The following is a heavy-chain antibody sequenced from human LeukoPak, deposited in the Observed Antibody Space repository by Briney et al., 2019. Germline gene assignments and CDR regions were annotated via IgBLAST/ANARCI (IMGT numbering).Heavy chain of an antibody. V-gene: IGHV1-2*02. J-gene: IGHJ5*02. CDR2: INPNSGGT. D-gene: IGHD2-2*01. CDR1: GYTFTGYY. CDR3: ARAMGCSSTSCPGGWFDP. Sequence: ASVKVSCKASGYTFTGYYMHWVRQAPGQGLEWMGWINPNSGGTNYAQKFQGRVTMTRDTSISTAHMELSRLRSDDTAVYYCARAMGCSSTSCPGGWFDPWGQGTLVTVSS.